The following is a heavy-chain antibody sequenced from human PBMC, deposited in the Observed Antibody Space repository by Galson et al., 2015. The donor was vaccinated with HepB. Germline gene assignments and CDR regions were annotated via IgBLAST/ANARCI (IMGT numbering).Heavy chain of an antibody. J-gene: IGHJ4*02. V-gene: IGHV3-11*04. CDR1: GFSFSDYY. CDR2: ISNTGGNI. CDR3: AGTYSSGWYAENGDY. Sequence: SLRLSCAASGFSFSDYYMNWIRQAPGKGLEWVSLISNTGGNIHYADSVRGRFTVSRDNAKKLLYLQMNSLRAEDTAVYYCAGTYSSGWYAENGDYWGQGTQVTVSS. D-gene: IGHD6-19*01.